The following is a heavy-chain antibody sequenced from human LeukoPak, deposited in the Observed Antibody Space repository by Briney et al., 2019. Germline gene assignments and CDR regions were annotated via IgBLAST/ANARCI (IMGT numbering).Heavy chain of an antibody. V-gene: IGHV1-2*02. J-gene: IGHJ4*02. Sequence: EDSVKVSRTTSGYAFTGTGSYLYWLRQAPGQGLECMGWIHPISGATSYAQRFQGRVAMTRDTSISTAYMELSRLRPDDTAVYYCARDGPAQMVDFDYWGQGSQVTVSS. CDR2: IHPISGAT. CDR1: GYAFTGTGSY. CDR3: ARDGPAQMVDFDY. D-gene: IGHD3-10*01.